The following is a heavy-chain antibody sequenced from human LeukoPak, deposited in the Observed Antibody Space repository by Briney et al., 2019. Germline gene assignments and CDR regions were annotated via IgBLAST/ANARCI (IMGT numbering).Heavy chain of an antibody. V-gene: IGHV4-39*07. D-gene: IGHD2-21*02. J-gene: IGHJ4*02. CDR1: GGSISSSIYY. Sequence: ETLSLTCTVSGGSISSSIYYWGWIRQPPGKGLEWIGSIYYSGSTYYNSSLGSRVTISVDTSKNQFSLKLSSVTAADTAVYYCAREARYCGGDCYSPIDYWGQGTLVTVSS. CDR3: AREARYCGGDCYSPIDY. CDR2: IYYSGST.